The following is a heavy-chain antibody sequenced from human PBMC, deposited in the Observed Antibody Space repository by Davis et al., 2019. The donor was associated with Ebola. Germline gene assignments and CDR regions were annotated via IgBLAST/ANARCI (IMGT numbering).Heavy chain of an antibody. CDR1: GFTFTSYA. Sequence: GGSLRLSCAASGFTFTSYAMDWVRQAPGKGLEWVSYISSRGTNIYYADSVKGRFTISRDIAKNSLYLQMNSLRDEDTAVYYCASYSGRHYWGVLDYWGQGTLVTVSS. J-gene: IGHJ4*02. CDR2: ISSRGTNI. V-gene: IGHV3-48*02. D-gene: IGHD1-26*01. CDR3: ASYSGRHYWGVLDY.